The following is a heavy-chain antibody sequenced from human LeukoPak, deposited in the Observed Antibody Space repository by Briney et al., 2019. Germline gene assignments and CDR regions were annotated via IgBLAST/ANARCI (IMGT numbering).Heavy chain of an antibody. J-gene: IGHJ4*02. CDR1: GFTFGSCW. CDR2: INQDGSQK. D-gene: IGHD2-2*01. CDR3: ARAGTYCSSTSCYYFDY. V-gene: IGHV3-7*01. Sequence: GGSLRLSCAASGFTFGSCWMNWVRQTPGKGLEWVANINQDGSQKFYVDSVKGRFTISRDNANNSLYLQMNSLRAEDTAVYYCARAGTYCSSTSCYYFDYWGQGTLVTVSS.